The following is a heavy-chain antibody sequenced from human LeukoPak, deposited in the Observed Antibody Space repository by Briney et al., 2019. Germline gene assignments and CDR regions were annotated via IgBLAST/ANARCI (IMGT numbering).Heavy chain of an antibody. J-gene: IGHJ5*02. CDR1: GDSIRRYF. D-gene: IGHD5-12*01. CDR3: AGAEIDRLRSPGTLYYIDA. V-gene: IGHV4-59*01. CDR2: VHHSGTS. Sequence: SETLSLTCSVSGDSIRRYFWSWIRLSPGKGLEWIGYVHHSGTSRYKPSLESRVTISLDTSENQFSLTLKSVTAADTALYYCAGAEIDRLRSPGTLYYIDAWGPGTLVTVSS.